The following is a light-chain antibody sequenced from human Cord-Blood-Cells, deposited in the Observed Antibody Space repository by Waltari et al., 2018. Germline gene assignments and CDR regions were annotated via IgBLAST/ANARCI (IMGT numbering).Light chain of an antibody. V-gene: IGLV3-19*01. CDR1: SLRSYY. CDR2: GKN. J-gene: IGLJ2*01. CDR3: SSRDSSGNHGV. Sequence: SSELTQDPAVSVALGQTVRITCQGDSLRSYYASWYQQTPGQAPVLVIYGKNNRPSGIPDGFSGSRSGNTASVTIAGAQGEDEADYYGSSRDSSGNHGVFGGGTKRTVL.